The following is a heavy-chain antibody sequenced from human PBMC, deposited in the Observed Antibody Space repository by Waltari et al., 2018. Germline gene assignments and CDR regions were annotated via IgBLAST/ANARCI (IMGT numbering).Heavy chain of an antibody. V-gene: IGHV1-69-2*01. CDR1: GYTFTEYY. CDR3: ATKMSDQWLRE. D-gene: IGHD6-19*01. Sequence: EVHLVQSGAEVKRPGATVKISCQASGYTFTEYYLPWVRQAPGKGLEWMGHVDPEDGETEISDKFQGRVAMTADTSTETAYIEVRSLTSDDMAVYYCATKMSDQWLREWGQGTLVTVSS. CDR2: VDPEDGET. J-gene: IGHJ1*01.